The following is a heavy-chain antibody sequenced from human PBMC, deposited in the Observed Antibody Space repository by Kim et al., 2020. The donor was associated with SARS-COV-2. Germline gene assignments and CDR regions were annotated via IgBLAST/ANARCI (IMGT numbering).Heavy chain of an antibody. D-gene: IGHD6-19*01. V-gene: IGHV4-39*07. CDR3: ARDIAVAGTIFDY. J-gene: IGHJ4*02. Sequence: YNPSLKSRVTISVDTSKNQFSLKLSSVTAADTAVYYCARDIAVAGTIFDYWGQGTLVTVSS.